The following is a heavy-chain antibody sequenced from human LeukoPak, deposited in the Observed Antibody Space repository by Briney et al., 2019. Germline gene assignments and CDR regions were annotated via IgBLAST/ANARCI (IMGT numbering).Heavy chain of an antibody. CDR2: IYTGGST. J-gene: IGHJ4*02. CDR3: ARGQSYCGADCYSD. CDR1: GFTFNNHA. Sequence: GGSLRLSCVASGFTFNNHAMTWVRQTPGKGLDWVSVIYTGGSTNYGDSVKGRFTISRDNSKNTLYLQMNSLRADDTAIYYCARGQSYCGADCYSDWGQGTLVTVSS. V-gene: IGHV3-66*01. D-gene: IGHD2-21*02.